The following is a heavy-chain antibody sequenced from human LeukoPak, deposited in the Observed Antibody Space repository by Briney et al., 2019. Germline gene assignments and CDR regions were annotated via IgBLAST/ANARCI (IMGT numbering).Heavy chain of an antibody. CDR2: ISGSGGST. V-gene: IGHV3-23*01. D-gene: IGHD6-13*01. CDR3: AKDHSSSWPGWYFDL. CDR1: GFTFSSYA. Sequence: GGSLRLSCAASGFTFSSYAMSWVRQAPGKGLEWVSAISGSGGSTYYADSVRGRFTISRDNSKNTLYLQMNSLGAEDTAVYYCAKDHSSSWPGWYFDLWGRGTLVTVSS. J-gene: IGHJ2*01.